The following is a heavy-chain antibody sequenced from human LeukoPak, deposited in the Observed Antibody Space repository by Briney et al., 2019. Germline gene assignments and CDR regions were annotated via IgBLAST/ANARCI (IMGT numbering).Heavy chain of an antibody. D-gene: IGHD3-16*01. CDR3: ARGRDDGPIEGFHY. J-gene: IGHJ4*02. CDR2: IIPIFGTA. Sequence: GASVKVSCTASGGTFSSYAISWVRQAPGQGLEWMGGIIPIFGTANYAQKFQGRVTITADESTSTAYMELSSLRSEDTAVYYCARGRDDGPIEGFHYWGQGTLVTVSS. V-gene: IGHV1-69*13. CDR1: GGTFSSYA.